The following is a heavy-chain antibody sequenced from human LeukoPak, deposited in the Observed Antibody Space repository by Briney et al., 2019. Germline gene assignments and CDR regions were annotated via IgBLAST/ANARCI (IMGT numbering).Heavy chain of an antibody. Sequence: SETLSLTCTVSGGSISSYYWSWIRQPPGKGLEWIGYIYYSGSTNYNPSLKSRVTISVDTSKNQFSQKLRSVTAADTAVYYCARGGYSGYGHAFDIWGQGTMVTVSS. V-gene: IGHV4-59*01. CDR3: ARGGYSGYGHAFDI. J-gene: IGHJ3*02. D-gene: IGHD5-12*01. CDR2: IYYSGST. CDR1: GGSISSYY.